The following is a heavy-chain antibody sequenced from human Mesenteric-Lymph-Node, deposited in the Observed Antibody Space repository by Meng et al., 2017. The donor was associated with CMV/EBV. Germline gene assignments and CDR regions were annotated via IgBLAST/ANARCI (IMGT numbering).Heavy chain of an antibody. CDR1: GCSISSSSYY. V-gene: IGHV4-39*01. CDR2: IYYSGST. D-gene: IGHD3-10*01. CDR3: ARPHYYGSGSSPWFDP. Sequence: QLQLQESGPGLVKPSETLSLTCTVSGCSISSSSYYWGWFRQPPGKGLEWIGSIYYSGSTYYNPSLKSRVTISVDTSKNQFSLKLSSVTAADTAVYYCARPHYYGSGSSPWFDPWGQGTLVTVSS. J-gene: IGHJ5*02.